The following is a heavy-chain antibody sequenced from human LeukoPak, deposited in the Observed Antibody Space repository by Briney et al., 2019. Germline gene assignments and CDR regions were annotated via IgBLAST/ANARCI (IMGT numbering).Heavy chain of an antibody. CDR1: GGSFSGYY. CDR2: INHSGSI. Sequence: SETLSLTCAVYGGSFSGYYWSWIRQPPGKGLEWIGEINHSGSINYNPSLKSRVTISVDTPKNQFSLKLSSVTAADTAVYYCARRSYNHFCSGPAGLDVWGKGTTVTVSS. CDR3: ARRSYNHFCSGPAGLDV. D-gene: IGHD3-3*01. V-gene: IGHV4-34*01. J-gene: IGHJ6*04.